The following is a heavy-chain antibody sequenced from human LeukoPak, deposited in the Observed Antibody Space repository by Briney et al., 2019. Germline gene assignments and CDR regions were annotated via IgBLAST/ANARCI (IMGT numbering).Heavy chain of an antibody. CDR1: GGSISSYY. V-gene: IGHV4-4*07. J-gene: IGHJ4*02. CDR3: ARDATSGWPRNYFDY. Sequence: SETLSLTCTVSGGSISSYYWSWIRQPAGKGLEWIGRIYTSGSTNYNPSLKSRVTMSVDTSKNQFSLKLSSVTAEDTAVYYCARDATSGWPRNYFDYWGQGTLVTVSS. D-gene: IGHD6-19*01. CDR2: IYTSGST.